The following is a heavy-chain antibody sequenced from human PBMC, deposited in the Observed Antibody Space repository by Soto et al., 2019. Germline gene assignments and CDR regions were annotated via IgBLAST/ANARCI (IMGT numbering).Heavy chain of an antibody. Sequence: QVRLVESGGGVVQPGRSLRLSCEASGFAFTTFAMHWVRQCPGKGLEWLAIIWYDGSNIYYGDSVKGRFTISRDNSRNTLYLQMNSLRVEDTALYYCARDNSGTPGHEGFDMWGRGTMVTVSS. J-gene: IGHJ3*02. CDR1: GFAFTTFA. D-gene: IGHD1-1*01. CDR3: ARDNSGTPGHEGFDM. CDR2: IWYDGSNI. V-gene: IGHV3-33*01.